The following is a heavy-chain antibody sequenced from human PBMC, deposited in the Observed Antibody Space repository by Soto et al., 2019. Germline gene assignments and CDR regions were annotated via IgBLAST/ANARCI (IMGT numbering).Heavy chain of an antibody. CDR1: GGSISSGDYY. J-gene: IGHJ5*02. V-gene: IGHV4-30-4*01. Sequence: SETLSLTCTVSGGSISSGDYYWSWIRQPPGKGLEWIGYIYHSGSTYYNPSLKSRVTISVDTSKNQFSLKLSSVTAADTAVYYCARGLPVLRFLEWNNWFDPWGQGTLVTVSS. CDR3: ARGLPVLRFLEWNNWFDP. D-gene: IGHD3-3*01. CDR2: IYHSGST.